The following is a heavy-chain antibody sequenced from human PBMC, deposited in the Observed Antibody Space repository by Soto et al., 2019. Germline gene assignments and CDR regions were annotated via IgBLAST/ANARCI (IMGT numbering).Heavy chain of an antibody. CDR1: GYTFTSYD. V-gene: IGHV1-8*01. CDR2: MHPNSGNT. Sequence: QVQLVQSGAEVKKPGASVKVSCKASGYTFTSYDINWGRQATGQGPEWMGWMHPNSGNTGYAQKFQGRVTMTRNTSISTADMELSSLRSEDTGVYYCARGLQCLVRGYYYMDVRGKGTTVTVS. CDR3: ARGLQCLVRGYYYMDV. J-gene: IGHJ6*03. D-gene: IGHD6-19*01.